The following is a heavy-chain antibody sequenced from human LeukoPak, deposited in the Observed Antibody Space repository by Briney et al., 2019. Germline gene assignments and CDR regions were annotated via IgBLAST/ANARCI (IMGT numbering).Heavy chain of an antibody. CDR1: GGSISSYY. CDR2: IYTSGST. D-gene: IGHD6-19*01. V-gene: IGHV4-4*07. CDR3: ARSSPGWSTFYYYYYMDV. Sequence: SETLSLTCTVSGGSISSYYWSWIRQPAGKGLEWIGRIYTSGSTNYNPSLKSRVTMSVDTSKNQFSLKLSSVTAADTAVYYCARSSPGWSTFYYYYYMDVWGKGTTVTISS. J-gene: IGHJ6*03.